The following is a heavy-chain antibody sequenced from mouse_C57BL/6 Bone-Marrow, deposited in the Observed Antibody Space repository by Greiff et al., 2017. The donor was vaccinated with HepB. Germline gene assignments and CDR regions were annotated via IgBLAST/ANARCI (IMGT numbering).Heavy chain of an antibody. CDR1: GYTFTSYW. V-gene: IGHV1-55*01. CDR3: ARYGYGSSYEDDY. Sequence: QVQLQQPGAELVKPGASVKMSCEASGYTFTSYWITWVKQSPGQGLEWVGDIYPGSGNTNYNEKFKSKATLTVDTSSSTAYMQLSSLTSEDSAVYYCARYGYGSSYEDDYWGQGTTLTVSS. J-gene: IGHJ2*01. D-gene: IGHD1-1*01. CDR2: IYPGSGNT.